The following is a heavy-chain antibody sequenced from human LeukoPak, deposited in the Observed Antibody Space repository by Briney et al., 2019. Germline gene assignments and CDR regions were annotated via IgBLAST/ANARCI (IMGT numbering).Heavy chain of an antibody. V-gene: IGHV3-21*01. CDR2: ISSSSSYI. D-gene: IGHD3-22*01. CDR1: GFTFSSYS. Sequence: GSLRLSCAASGFTFSSYSMNWVRQAPGKGLEWVSSISSSSSYIYYADSVKGRFTISRDNSKSTLYLQINSLTAEDTALYYCARDPPDDSRGHYSLDHWGQGTLVIVSS. CDR3: ARDPPDDSRGHYSLDH. J-gene: IGHJ4*02.